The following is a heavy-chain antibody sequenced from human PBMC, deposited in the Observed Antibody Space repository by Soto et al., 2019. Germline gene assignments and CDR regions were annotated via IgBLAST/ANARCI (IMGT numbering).Heavy chain of an antibody. CDR2: IIPILRNT. J-gene: IGHJ4*02. V-gene: IGHV1-3*01. D-gene: IGHD3-10*01. CDR3: ASCPQNCITSSPCCLFFDY. Sequence: ASVKVSCKAPGGSFGGQVVSWVRQAPGQGLEWMGRIIPILRNTKYSQKFQGRVTLTRDTSASTAYMELSSLRSEDTAVYYCASCPQNCITSSPCCLFFDYWGRGTLVTVSS. CDR1: GGSFGGQV.